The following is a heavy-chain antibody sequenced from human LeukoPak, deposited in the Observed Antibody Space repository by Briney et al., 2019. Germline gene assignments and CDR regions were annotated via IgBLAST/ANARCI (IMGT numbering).Heavy chain of an antibody. Sequence: PSETLSLTCTVSGGSISSSSYYWGWIRQPPGKGLEWIGNVYYSGSTYYNPSLKSRVTISVDTSKNQFSLKLSSVTAADTAVYYCARDGRVEMATIVYMDVWGKGTTVTVSS. CDR2: VYYSGST. J-gene: IGHJ6*03. CDR1: GGSISSSSYY. D-gene: IGHD5-24*01. CDR3: ARDGRVEMATIVYMDV. V-gene: IGHV4-39*07.